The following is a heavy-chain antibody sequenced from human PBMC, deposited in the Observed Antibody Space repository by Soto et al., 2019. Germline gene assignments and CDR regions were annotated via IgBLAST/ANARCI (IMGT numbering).Heavy chain of an antibody. CDR2: ISAYNGNT. CDR1: GYTFTNFG. Sequence: QVQLVQSGAEVKKPGASVKVSCKTSGYTFTNFGLSWVRQAPGQGLEWMGWISAYNGNTNYAQNFQGRVTMTTDTXXXXXXXXXXXXXXXXXXXXXXXRGGTPIDYWGQGTLVTVS. CDR3: XRGGTPIDY. V-gene: IGHV1-18*01. D-gene: IGHD3-16*01. J-gene: IGHJ4*02.